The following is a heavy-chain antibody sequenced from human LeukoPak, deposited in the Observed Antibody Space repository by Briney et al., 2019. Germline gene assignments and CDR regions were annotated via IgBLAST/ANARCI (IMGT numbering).Heavy chain of an antibody. CDR1: GNYW. V-gene: IGHV3-74*01. CDR2: INSDGSWA. Sequence: GGSLRLSCAASGNYWMHWVRQAPGKGLVWVSHINSDGSWASYADSVKGRFTISKDNAKNTVYLQMNSLRAEDTAVYYCVSFYETYWGRGTLVTVSS. CDR3: VSFYETY. D-gene: IGHD2/OR15-2a*01. J-gene: IGHJ4*02.